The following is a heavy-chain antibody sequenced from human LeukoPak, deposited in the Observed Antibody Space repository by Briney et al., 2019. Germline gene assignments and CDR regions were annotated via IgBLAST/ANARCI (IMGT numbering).Heavy chain of an antibody. CDR2: INHSGST. D-gene: IGHD2-2*01. CDR3: ARGRPAAYYYYYYMDV. J-gene: IGHJ6*03. CDR1: GGSFSGYY. Sequence: PSETLSLTCAVYGGSFSGYYWSWIRQPPGKGLEWIGEINHSGSTNYNPSLKSRVTISVDTSKNQFSLKLSSVTAADTAVYYCARGRPAAYYYYYYMDVWGKGTTVTVSS. V-gene: IGHV4-34*01.